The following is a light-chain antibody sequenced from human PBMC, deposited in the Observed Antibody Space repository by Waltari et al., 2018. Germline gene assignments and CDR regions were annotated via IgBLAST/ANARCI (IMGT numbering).Light chain of an antibody. CDR1: QSISSW. CDR2: DAS. J-gene: IGKJ2*01. CDR3: QQYNSYSPYT. V-gene: IGKV1-5*01. Sequence: DIQMTQSPSTVSASVGDRVTITCRASQSISSWVAWYQQKPGKAPKLLIYDASSLESGGPSRFSGSGSGTEFTLTISSLQPDDFAAYYCQQYNSYSPYTFGQGTKLEIK.